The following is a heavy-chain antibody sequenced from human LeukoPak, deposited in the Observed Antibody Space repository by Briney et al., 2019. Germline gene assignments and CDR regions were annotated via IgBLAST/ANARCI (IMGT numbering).Heavy chain of an antibody. CDR1: GFTFSSYN. Sequence: GGSLSLSCAASGFTFSSYNINWVRQAPGKGLEWVSPISSSSSYIYYADSVKGRFTISRDNAKNSLYLQMNSLRAEDTAVYYCAKEDSNGWYFFDYWGQGTLVTVSS. CDR2: ISSSSSYI. V-gene: IGHV3-21*01. J-gene: IGHJ4*02. D-gene: IGHD6-19*01. CDR3: AKEDSNGWYFFDY.